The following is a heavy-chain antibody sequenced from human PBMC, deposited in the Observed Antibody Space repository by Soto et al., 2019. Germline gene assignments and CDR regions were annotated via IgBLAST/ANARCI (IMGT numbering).Heavy chain of an antibody. Sequence: ASVKFSCKASGYTFTSYDINWVRPATGQGLEWMGWMNPNSGNTGYAQKFQGRVTMTRNTSISTAYMELSSLRSEDTAVYYCARGYRGDFWSGYYRHYYYYGMDVWGQGTTVTVSS. D-gene: IGHD3-3*01. V-gene: IGHV1-8*01. CDR1: GYTFTSYD. J-gene: IGHJ6*02. CDR2: MNPNSGNT. CDR3: ARGYRGDFWSGYYRHYYYYGMDV.